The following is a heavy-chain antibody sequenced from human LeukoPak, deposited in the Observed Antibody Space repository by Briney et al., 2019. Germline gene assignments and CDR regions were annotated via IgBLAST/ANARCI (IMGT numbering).Heavy chain of an antibody. D-gene: IGHD2-15*01. CDR2: INTNTGNP. CDR1: GYTFNTHG. Sequence: ASVKVSCRASGYTFNTHGISWVRQAPGQGLEWMGWINTNTGNPTYAQGFTGRFVFSLDTSVSTAYLQISSLKAEDTAVYYCARPYCNGGSCQRPPYGMDVWGQGTTVTVPS. V-gene: IGHV7-4-1*02. J-gene: IGHJ6*02. CDR3: ARPYCNGGSCQRPPYGMDV.